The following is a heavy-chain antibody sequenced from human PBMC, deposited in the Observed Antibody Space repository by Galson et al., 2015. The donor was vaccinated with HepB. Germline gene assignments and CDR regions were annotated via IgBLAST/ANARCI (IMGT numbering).Heavy chain of an antibody. Sequence: SVKVSCKASGYTFSSYSIMWVRQAPGQGLEWMGSISPYNRHTNYAQNFQDRVTMTTDTSTSTAYMEVRSLRSDDTAVYYCARGGYVVMVGASQNNWFDSWGQGTLVTVSS. D-gene: IGHD2-15*01. CDR2: ISPYNRHT. V-gene: IGHV1-18*01. J-gene: IGHJ5*01. CDR1: GYTFSSYS. CDR3: ARGGYVVMVGASQNNWFDS.